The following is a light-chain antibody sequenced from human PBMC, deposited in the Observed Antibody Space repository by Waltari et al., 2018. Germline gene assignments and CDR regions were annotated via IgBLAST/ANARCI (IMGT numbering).Light chain of an antibody. CDR1: QSVSRS. Sequence: EIVLAQSPGTLSLSPGERATLSCRASQSVSRSLAWYQQKPGQAPRLLIYGTYIRATGIPDRFSGSGSGTDFSLTISRLESEDFAVYYCQHYVRLPATFGQGTKVEIK. CDR2: GTY. CDR3: QHYVRLPAT. V-gene: IGKV3-20*01. J-gene: IGKJ1*01.